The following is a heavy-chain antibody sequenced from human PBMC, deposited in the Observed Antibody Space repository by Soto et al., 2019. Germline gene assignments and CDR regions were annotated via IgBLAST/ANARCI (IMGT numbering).Heavy chain of an antibody. Sequence: QITLKESGPTLVKPTQTLTLTCTFSGFSLSTSGVGVGWIRQPPGKALEWLAVIYWDDDKRYSPSLKSRLTITKDTSKNQVVLTMTTMDPVAPATYYCAHSPGGILVAGRPFHVWGQGTMVTVSS. J-gene: IGHJ3*01. CDR2: IYWDDDK. CDR1: GFSLSTSGVG. V-gene: IGHV2-5*02. D-gene: IGHD6-19*01. CDR3: AHSPGGILVAGRPFHV.